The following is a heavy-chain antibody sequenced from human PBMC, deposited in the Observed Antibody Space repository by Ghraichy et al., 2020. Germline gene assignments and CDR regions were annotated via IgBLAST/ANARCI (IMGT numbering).Heavy chain of an antibody. J-gene: IGHJ4*02. CDR2: IYYSGST. CDR3: AKVRREGAHHYFDY. CDR1: GGSISSYY. V-gene: IGHV4-59*01. Sequence: SETLSLTCIVSGGSISSYYWSWIRQPPGKGLEGIGYIYYSGSTNYNPSLKSRVTISVDTSKNQFSLNLSSVTAADTAMYYCAKVRREGAHHYFDYWGRGTVVTVSS.